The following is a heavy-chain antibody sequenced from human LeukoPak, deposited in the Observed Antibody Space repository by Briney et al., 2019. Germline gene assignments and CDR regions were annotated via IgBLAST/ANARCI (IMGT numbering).Heavy chain of an antibody. Sequence: SVKVSRKASGGTFSSYAISWVRQAPGQGLEWMGGIIPIFGTANYAQKFQGRVTITSDESTSTAYMELSSLRSEETAVYYCARPDILSGSYIDYWGQGTLVTVSS. J-gene: IGHJ4*02. CDR1: GGTFSSYA. V-gene: IGHV1-69*13. CDR2: IIPIFGTA. CDR3: ARPDILSGSYIDY. D-gene: IGHD3-9*01.